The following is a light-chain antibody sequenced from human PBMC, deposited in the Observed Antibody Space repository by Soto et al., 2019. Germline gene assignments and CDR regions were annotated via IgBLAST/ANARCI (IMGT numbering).Light chain of an antibody. J-gene: IGKJ2*03. Sequence: EIVLTQSPGTLSLSPGERATLSCRASQSVSSSFLAWYQQKPGQAPRLLIYGASSRATGIPDRFSGSESGTDFTLTISRLETEDFAVYYCQQYGSSPPYSFGQGTRLDIK. CDR1: QSVSSSF. V-gene: IGKV3-20*01. CDR2: GAS. CDR3: QQYGSSPPYS.